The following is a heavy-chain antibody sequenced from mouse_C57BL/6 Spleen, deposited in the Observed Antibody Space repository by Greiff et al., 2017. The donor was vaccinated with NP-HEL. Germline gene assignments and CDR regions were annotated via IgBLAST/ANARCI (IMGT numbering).Heavy chain of an antibody. CDR3: ARRYGNYFDY. CDR2: IYPGDGDT. Sequence: VMLVESGPELVKPGASVKISCKASGYAFSSSWMNWVKQRPGKGLEWIGRIYPGDGDTNYNGKFKGKATLTADKSSSTAYMQLSSLTSEDSAVYFCARRYGNYFDYWGQGTTLTVSS. CDR1: GYAFSSSW. D-gene: IGHD2-1*01. J-gene: IGHJ2*01. V-gene: IGHV1-82*01.